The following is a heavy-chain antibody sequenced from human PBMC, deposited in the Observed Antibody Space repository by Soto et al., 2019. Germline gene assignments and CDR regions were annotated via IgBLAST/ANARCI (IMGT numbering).Heavy chain of an antibody. CDR3: ARDQGWSKYCSGGSCYRDDY. CDR1: GGTFSSYT. D-gene: IGHD2-15*01. Sequence: QVQLVQSGAEVKKPGSSVKVSCKASGGTFSSYTISWVRQAHGQGLEWMGRIIPILGIANYAQKFQGRVTITADKSTSTAYMELSSLRSEDTAVYYCARDQGWSKYCSGGSCYRDDYWGQGTLVTVSS. J-gene: IGHJ4*02. CDR2: IIPILGIA. V-gene: IGHV1-69*08.